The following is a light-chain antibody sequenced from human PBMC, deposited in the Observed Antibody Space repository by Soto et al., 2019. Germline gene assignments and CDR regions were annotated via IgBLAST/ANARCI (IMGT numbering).Light chain of an antibody. Sequence: ESVLTHSPGTLSLSPVEIATLSFRAIQSVSNNYLAWYQQKPGQAPRLLIYDASNRATDVPARFSGSGSGTDFTLSISSLEPEDFAVYFCQQRSNWPLTFGPGTKVDI. CDR2: DAS. V-gene: IGKV3-11*01. J-gene: IGKJ3*01. CDR1: QSVSNNY. CDR3: QQRSNWPLT.